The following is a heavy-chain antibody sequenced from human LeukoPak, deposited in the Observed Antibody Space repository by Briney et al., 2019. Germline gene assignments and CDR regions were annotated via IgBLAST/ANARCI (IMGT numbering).Heavy chain of an antibody. CDR1: GYTFTGYY. Sequence: ASVKVSCKASGYTFTGYYMHWVRQAPGQGLEWMGWINPNSGGTNYAPKFQGRVTMTRDTSISTAYMELSRLRSDDTAVYYCARDTGIAAPHGPDYWGQGTLVTVSS. J-gene: IGHJ4*02. D-gene: IGHD6-13*01. CDR3: ARDTGIAAPHGPDY. CDR2: INPNSGGT. V-gene: IGHV1-2*02.